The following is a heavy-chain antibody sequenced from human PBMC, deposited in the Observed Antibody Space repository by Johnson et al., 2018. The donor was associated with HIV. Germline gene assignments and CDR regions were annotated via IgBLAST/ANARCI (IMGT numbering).Heavy chain of an antibody. CDR1: GFTFSDAW. J-gene: IGHJ3*02. Sequence: VQLVESGGGLVKPGGSLRLSCAASGFTFSDAWMSWVRQAPGKGLEWVSVIFSGGTTYYADSVKGRFIISRDNSKNSLYLQMNSLRAEDTAVYYCARGGRGAFDIWGQGTMVTVSS. D-gene: IGHD3-10*01. CDR2: IFSGGTT. V-gene: IGHV3-66*01. CDR3: ARGGRGAFDI.